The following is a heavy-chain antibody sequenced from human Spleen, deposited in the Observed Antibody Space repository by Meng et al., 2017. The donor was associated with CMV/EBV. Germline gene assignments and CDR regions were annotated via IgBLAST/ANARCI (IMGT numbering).Heavy chain of an antibody. V-gene: IGHV3-7*01. J-gene: IGHJ4*02. CDR1: GFTFSDYY. Sequence: GESLKISCAASGFTFSDYYMSWIRQAPGKGLEWVADIEGDGNTKYYGDSVKGRFTISRDNAKKSLYLQINALRVEDTAVYYCASMWEGGYWGQGTLVTVSS. CDR3: ASMWEGGY. CDR2: IEGDGNTK. D-gene: IGHD1-26*01.